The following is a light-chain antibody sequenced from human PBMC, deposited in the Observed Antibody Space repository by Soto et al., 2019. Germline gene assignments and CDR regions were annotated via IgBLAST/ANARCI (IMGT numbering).Light chain of an antibody. CDR3: QQYGNSPWT. V-gene: IGKV3-20*01. Sequence: EIVLTQSPGTLSLSPGERGTLSCRASQRFGSSNLAWYQQKPGQAPSLLIYSTSSRATGIPDRFSGTGSGTDFTLTISRLEPEDVAVYYCQQYGNSPWTFGQGTKVDIK. CDR2: STS. J-gene: IGKJ1*01. CDR1: QRFGSSN.